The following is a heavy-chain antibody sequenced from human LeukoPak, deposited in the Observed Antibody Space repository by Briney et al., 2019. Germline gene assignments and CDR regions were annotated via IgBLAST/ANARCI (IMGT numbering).Heavy chain of an antibody. D-gene: IGHD3-9*01. V-gene: IGHV3-23*01. Sequence: GGSLRLSCAASGFTFSSYAMSWVRQAPGRGLEWVSVISGSGDNTYYADSVKGRFTISRDNSKNTLYLQMNSLRAEDTAVYYCARPSAGYLRNWGQGTLVTVSS. CDR2: ISGSGDNT. CDR1: GFTFSSYA. CDR3: ARPSAGYLRN. J-gene: IGHJ4*02.